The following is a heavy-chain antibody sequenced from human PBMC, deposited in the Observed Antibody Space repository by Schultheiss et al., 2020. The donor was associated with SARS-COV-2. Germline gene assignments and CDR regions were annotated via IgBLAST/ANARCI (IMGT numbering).Heavy chain of an antibody. D-gene: IGHD2-15*01. CDR2: ISAYNGNT. CDR1: GYTFTGYY. J-gene: IGHJ3*02. V-gene: IGHV1-2*02. CDR3: AAYCSGGSCYPDHDAFDI. Sequence: ASVKVSCKASGYTFTGYYMHWVRQAPGQGLEWMGWISAYNGNTNYAQKLQGRVTITRDMSTSTAYMELSSLRSEDTAVYYCAAYCSGGSCYPDHDAFDIWGQGTMVTVSS.